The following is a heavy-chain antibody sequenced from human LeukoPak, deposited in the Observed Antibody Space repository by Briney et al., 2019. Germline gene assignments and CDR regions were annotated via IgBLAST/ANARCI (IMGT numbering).Heavy chain of an antibody. J-gene: IGHJ3*02. D-gene: IGHD3-16*01. CDR1: GFTFSSYD. V-gene: IGHV3-30-3*01. CDR3: ARDGGQQARMATSGLPHDAFDI. Sequence: PGGSLRLSCAASGFTFSSYDMHWVRQAPGKGLEWVAVISYDGSNKYYADSVKGRFTISRDNSKNTLYLQMNSLRAEDTAVYYCARDGGQQARMATSGLPHDAFDIWGQGTMVTVSS. CDR2: ISYDGSNK.